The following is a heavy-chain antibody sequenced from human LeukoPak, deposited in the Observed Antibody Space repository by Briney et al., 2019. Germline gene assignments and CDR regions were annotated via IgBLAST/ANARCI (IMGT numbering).Heavy chain of an antibody. CDR3: ARDPAVAAAGTHHSPRGYNWFDP. V-gene: IGHV1-69*13. CDR2: IIPIFSTA. D-gene: IGHD6-13*01. Sequence: GASVKVSCKASGGTFSSYAISWVRQAPGQGLEWMGGIIPIFSTANYAQKFQGRVTITADESTSTAYMELSSLRSEDTAVYYCARDPAVAAAGTHHSPRGYNWFDPWGQGTLVTVSS. J-gene: IGHJ5*02. CDR1: GGTFSSYA.